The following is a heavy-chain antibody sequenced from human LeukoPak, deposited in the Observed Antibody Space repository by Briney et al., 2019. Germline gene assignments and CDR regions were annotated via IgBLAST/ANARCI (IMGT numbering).Heavy chain of an antibody. CDR1: GFTFDDYA. Sequence: GRSLRLSCAASGFTFDDYAMHWVRQAPGKGLEGVSGISGNSGSIGYADSVKGRFTISRDNAKNSLYLQMNSLRAEDTALYYCAKDTSDSSVDAFDIWGQGTMVTVSS. D-gene: IGHD3-22*01. V-gene: IGHV3-9*01. CDR2: ISGNSGSI. J-gene: IGHJ3*02. CDR3: AKDTSDSSVDAFDI.